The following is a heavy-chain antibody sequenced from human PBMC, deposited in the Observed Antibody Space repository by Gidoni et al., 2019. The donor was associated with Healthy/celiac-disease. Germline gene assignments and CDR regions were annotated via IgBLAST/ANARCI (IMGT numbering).Heavy chain of an antibody. CDR3: AKDRITVGLPGAFDI. Sequence: EVQLLESGGGLVQPGGSLSISCAASGFTFSSYAMSWVRQAPGKGLEWVSAISGSCGSTYYADSVKGRFTISRDNSKNTLYLQMNSLRAEDTAVYYCAKDRITVGLPGAFDIWGQGTMVTVSS. J-gene: IGHJ3*02. CDR1: GFTFSSYA. CDR2: ISGSCGST. D-gene: IGHD2-21*02. V-gene: IGHV3-23*01.